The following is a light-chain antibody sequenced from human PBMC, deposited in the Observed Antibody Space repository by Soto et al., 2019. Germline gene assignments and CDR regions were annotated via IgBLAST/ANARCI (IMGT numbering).Light chain of an antibody. CDR2: DAS. CDR1: QTVHTF. V-gene: IGKV1-5*01. J-gene: IGKJ2*03. CDR3: QRYKNFSYS. Sequence: IQLTQSPSTVSASVGDSVTFSCRASQTVHTFLAWYQQKPGGAPKVVIFDASNLGSGVPSRFSGSVFGTEFTLSIISLQPDDFATYYCQRYKNFSYSFGQGTKLEIK.